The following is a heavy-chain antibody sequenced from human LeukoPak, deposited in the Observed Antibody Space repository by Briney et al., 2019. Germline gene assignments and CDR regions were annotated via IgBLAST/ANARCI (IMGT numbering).Heavy chain of an antibody. CDR2: IYYSGST. J-gene: IGHJ5*02. V-gene: IGHV4-39*07. D-gene: IGHD3-10*01. CDR1: GGSISSSSYY. Sequence: SETLSLTCTVSGGSISSSSYYWGWIRQPPGKGLEWIGSIYYSGSTYYNPSLKSRVTISVDTSKNQFSLKLSSVTAADTAVYYCARGPLSYGSGTNFDPWGQGTLVTVSS. CDR3: ARGPLSYGSGTNFDP.